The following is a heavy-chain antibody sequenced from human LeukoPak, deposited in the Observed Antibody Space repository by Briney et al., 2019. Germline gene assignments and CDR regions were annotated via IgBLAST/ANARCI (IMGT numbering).Heavy chain of an antibody. Sequence: GGSLRLSCAASGFNLGSYSMTWVRQAPGKGLEWVSVISADSATTFYADSVKGRFTISRENAKNTVFLQMSSLRAEDTALYYCARKSASGNYPLDYWGQGTLVTVSS. CDR2: ISADSATT. J-gene: IGHJ4*02. CDR1: GFNLGSYS. V-gene: IGHV3-23*01. CDR3: ARKSASGNYPLDY. D-gene: IGHD3-10*01.